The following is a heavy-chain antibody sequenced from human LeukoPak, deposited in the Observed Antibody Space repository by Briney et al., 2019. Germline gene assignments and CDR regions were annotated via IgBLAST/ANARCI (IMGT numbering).Heavy chain of an antibody. J-gene: IGHJ3*02. CDR1: GYTFTGYY. V-gene: IGHV1-2*04. Sequence: GASVKVSCKASGYTFTGYYMHWVRQAPGQGLEWTGWINPNSGGTNYAQKFQGWVTMTRDTSISTAYMELSRLRSDDTAVYYCAREAARRPTGAFDIWGQGTMVTVSS. CDR3: AREAARRPTGAFDI. CDR2: INPNSGGT. D-gene: IGHD6-6*01.